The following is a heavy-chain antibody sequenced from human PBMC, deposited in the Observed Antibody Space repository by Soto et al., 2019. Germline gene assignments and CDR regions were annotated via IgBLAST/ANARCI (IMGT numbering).Heavy chain of an antibody. Sequence: QVQLVESGGGVVQPGRSLRLSCAASGFTFSNYGMHWVRQAPGKGLEWVAVIWYDGSNKYCADSVKGRFTISRDNSKNTLYLQMDSLRAEDTAVYYCARAAAGNSPFDYWGQGTLVTVSS. CDR2: IWYDGSNK. CDR1: GFTFSNYG. J-gene: IGHJ4*02. D-gene: IGHD6-13*01. V-gene: IGHV3-33*01. CDR3: ARAAAGNSPFDY.